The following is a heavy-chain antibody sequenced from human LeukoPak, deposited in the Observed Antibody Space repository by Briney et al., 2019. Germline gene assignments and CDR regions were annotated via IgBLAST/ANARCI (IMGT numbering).Heavy chain of an antibody. CDR2: ISGSGGRT. CDR3: VEGGAPSYYDGSGDAYFDY. CDR1: GFTFSSYA. V-gene: IGHV3-23*01. D-gene: IGHD3-22*01. J-gene: IGHJ4*02. Sequence: GGSLRLSCAASGFTFSSYAMSWVRQAPGKGLEWVSVISGSGGRTSYADSVKGRFTVSRDNSKNTLYLQMNSLRAEDTAVYFCVEGGAPSYYDGSGDAYFDYWGQGTLVTVSS.